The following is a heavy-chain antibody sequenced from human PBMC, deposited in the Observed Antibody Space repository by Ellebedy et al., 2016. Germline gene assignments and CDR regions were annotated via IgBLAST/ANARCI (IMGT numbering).Heavy chain of an antibody. Sequence: GESLKISXAASGFTFSSYSTSWVRQAPGKGLEWVSYISPSSSTIYHVDSVKGRFIISRDNAKNSLYLQMSSLRADDTAVYYCARLYPMDVWGQGTTVTVSS. V-gene: IGHV3-48*04. CDR1: GFTFSSYS. J-gene: IGHJ6*02. CDR3: ARLYPMDV. CDR2: ISPSSSTI. D-gene: IGHD2-8*01.